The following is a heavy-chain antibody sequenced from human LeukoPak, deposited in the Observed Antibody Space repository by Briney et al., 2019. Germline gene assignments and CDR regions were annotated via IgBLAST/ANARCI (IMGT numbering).Heavy chain of an antibody. CDR1: GGSISSYY. CDR2: IHSGST. CDR3: ASAAGWLRFDF. D-gene: IGHD6-19*01. Sequence: SETLSLTCTVSGGSISSYYWNWIRQPPGKGLEWVGYIHSGSTNYNPSLKSRVTISLDTPKNKFSLQLSSVTAADTAVYYCASAAGWLRFDFWGQGTLVTVPS. J-gene: IGHJ4*02. V-gene: IGHV4-59*08.